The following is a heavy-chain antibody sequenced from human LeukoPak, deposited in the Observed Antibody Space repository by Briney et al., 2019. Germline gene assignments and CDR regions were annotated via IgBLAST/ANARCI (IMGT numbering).Heavy chain of an antibody. J-gene: IGHJ4*02. CDR2: IRSETDGATT. D-gene: IGHD3-10*01. CDR1: GFGFSYAW. CDR3: TTDLNQRLKWFGNPLDH. Sequence: GGSLRLSCVASGFGFSYAWMSWVRQAPGKGLQWVGHIRSETDGATTDYAAAVQGRFAISRDDSKKMLYLEMNSLETEDTAVYYCTTDLNQRLKWFGNPLDHWGQGTPVTVSS. V-gene: IGHV3-15*01.